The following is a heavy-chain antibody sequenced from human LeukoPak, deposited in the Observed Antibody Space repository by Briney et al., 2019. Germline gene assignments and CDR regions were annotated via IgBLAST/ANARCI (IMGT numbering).Heavy chain of an antibody. CDR2: INHSGST. CDR1: GGSFSGYY. V-gene: IGHV4-34*01. D-gene: IGHD2-15*01. CDR3: ARHPPTESIVVVAATLAPIDY. J-gene: IGHJ4*02. Sequence: SETLSLTCAVYGGSFSGYYWSWIRQPPGKGLEWLGEINHSGSTNYNPSLKSRVTISVDTSKNQFSLKLSSVTAADTAVYYCARHPPTESIVVVAATLAPIDYCGQGTLVTVSS.